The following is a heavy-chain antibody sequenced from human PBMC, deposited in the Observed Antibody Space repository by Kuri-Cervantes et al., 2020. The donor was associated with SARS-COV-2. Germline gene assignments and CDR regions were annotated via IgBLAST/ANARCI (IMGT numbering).Heavy chain of an antibody. J-gene: IGHJ2*01. V-gene: IGHV4-61*01. CDR3: ARWDSYYDILTGYYPTGYFDL. CDR1: GGSVSSGSYY. Sequence: SETLSLTCTVSGGSVSSGSYYWSWIRQPPRKGLEWIGYIYYSGSTNYNPSLKSRVTISVDTSKNQFSLKLSSVTAADTAVYYCARWDSYYDILTGYYPTGYFDLWGRGTLVTVSS. D-gene: IGHD3-9*01. CDR2: IYYSGST.